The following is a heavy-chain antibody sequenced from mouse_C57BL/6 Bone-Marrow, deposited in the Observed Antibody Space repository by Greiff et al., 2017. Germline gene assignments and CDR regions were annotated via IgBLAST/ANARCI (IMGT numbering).Heavy chain of an antibody. CDR2: ISSGSSTI. J-gene: IGHJ3*01. Sequence: EVKLVESGGGLVKPGGSLKLSCAASGFTFSDYGMHWVRQAPETGLEWVAYISSGSSTISYADTVKGRFTISRDNAKNTLFLQMTSLRSEDTAMYYCARPLYYGSSSFAYWGQVTLVTVSA. V-gene: IGHV5-17*01. CDR1: GFTFSDYG. CDR3: ARPLYYGSSSFAY. D-gene: IGHD1-1*01.